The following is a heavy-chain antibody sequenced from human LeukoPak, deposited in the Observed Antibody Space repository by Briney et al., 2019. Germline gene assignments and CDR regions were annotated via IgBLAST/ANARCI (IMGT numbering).Heavy chain of an antibody. CDR2: IRYDGSNK. CDR1: GFTFSSYG. CDR3: AKRAKGTSGWYYFDY. Sequence: GGSLRLSCAASGFTFSSYGMHWVCQAPGKGLEWVAFIRYDGSNKYYADSVKGRFTISRDNSKNTLYLQMNSLRAEDTAVYYCAKRAKGTSGWYYFDYWGQGTLVTVSS. V-gene: IGHV3-30*02. J-gene: IGHJ4*02. D-gene: IGHD6-19*01.